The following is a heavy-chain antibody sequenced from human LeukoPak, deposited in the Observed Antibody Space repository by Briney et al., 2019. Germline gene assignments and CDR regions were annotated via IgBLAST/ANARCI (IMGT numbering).Heavy chain of an antibody. CDR3: ARRGYSYGPPSFVGYYYYMDV. CDR1: GYSFTSYW. J-gene: IGHJ6*03. D-gene: IGHD5-18*01. Sequence: GESLKISCRGSGYSFTSYWIGWVRQMPGKGLEWMGIIYPGDSDTRYSPSFQGQVTISADKSISTAYLQWSSLKASDTAMYYCARRGYSYGPPSFVGYYYYMDVWGKGTTVTVSS. V-gene: IGHV5-51*01. CDR2: IYPGDSDT.